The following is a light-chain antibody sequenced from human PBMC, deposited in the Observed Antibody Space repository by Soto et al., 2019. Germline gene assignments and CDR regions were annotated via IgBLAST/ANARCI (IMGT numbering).Light chain of an antibody. V-gene: IGKV3-15*01. Sequence: EIVMTQSPATLSVSPGERATLSCRASQSVSSNLAWYQHKPGQAPRLLIYGASTRATGIPARFSGSGSGTEFTLTISSLQSEDFAVYYCQQYNKWPLNFGGGTKVEIK. J-gene: IGKJ4*01. CDR2: GAS. CDR3: QQYNKWPLN. CDR1: QSVSSN.